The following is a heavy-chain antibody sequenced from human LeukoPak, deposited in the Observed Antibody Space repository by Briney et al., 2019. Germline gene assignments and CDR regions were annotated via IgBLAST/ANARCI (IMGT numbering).Heavy chain of an antibody. J-gene: IGHJ4*02. CDR1: GYTFTSYA. V-gene: IGHV7-4-1*02. Sequence: ASVKVSRKASGYTFTSYAMNWVRQAPGQGLEWMGWINTNTGNPTYAQGFTGRFVFSLDTSVSTAYLQISSLKAEDTAVYYCATELLWFGPDGGYFDYWGQGTLVTVSS. CDR3: ATELLWFGPDGGYFDY. D-gene: IGHD3-10*01. CDR2: INTNTGNP.